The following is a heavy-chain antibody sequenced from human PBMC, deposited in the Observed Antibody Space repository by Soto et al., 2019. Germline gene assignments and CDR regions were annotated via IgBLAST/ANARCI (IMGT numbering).Heavy chain of an antibody. V-gene: IGHV3-72*01. J-gene: IGHJ3*02. Sequence: EVQLVESGGGLVQPGGSLRLSCAASGFTFSDHYMDWVRQVPGKGLEWVGRTRNKANSYTTEYAASVKGRFTISRDDSKNSLYLQMNSLKTEETAVYYCARRIVGSTSFDIWGQGTMVTVSS. CDR1: GFTFSDHY. CDR2: TRNKANSYTT. CDR3: ARRIVGSTSFDI. D-gene: IGHD1-26*01.